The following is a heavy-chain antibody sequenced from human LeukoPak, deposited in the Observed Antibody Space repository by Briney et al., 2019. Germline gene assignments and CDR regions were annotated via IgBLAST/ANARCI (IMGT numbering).Heavy chain of an antibody. J-gene: IGHJ4*02. CDR2: INGRGDST. CDR3: ARGRATMVRGVLGY. CDR1: GITFSSYA. D-gene: IGHD3-10*01. Sequence: GGSLRLSCAASGITFSSYAMSWVRQAPGKGLEWVSGINGRGDSTVYADSVKGRFTISRDNSKNTLYLQMNSLRVEDTAVYYCARGRATMVRGVLGYWGQGTLVTVSS. V-gene: IGHV3-23*01.